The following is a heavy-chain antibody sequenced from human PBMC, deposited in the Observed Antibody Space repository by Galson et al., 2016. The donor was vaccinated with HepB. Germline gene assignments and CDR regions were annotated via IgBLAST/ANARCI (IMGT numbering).Heavy chain of an antibody. CDR2: ISGSGGST. Sequence: SLRLSCAASGFTFSYYAMSWVRQAPGKGLEWVSAISGSGGSTYYADSVKGRFTISRDNSKNTLYLQMNSLRAEDTAVYYCAKARPTTMIVVLGGADFDYWGQGTLGTVSS. D-gene: IGHD3-22*01. CDR1: GFTFSYYA. J-gene: IGHJ4*02. V-gene: IGHV3-23*01. CDR3: AKARPTTMIVVLGGADFDY.